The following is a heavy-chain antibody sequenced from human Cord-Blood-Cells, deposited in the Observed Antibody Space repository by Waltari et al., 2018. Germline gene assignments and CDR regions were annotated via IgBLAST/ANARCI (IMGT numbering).Heavy chain of an antibody. V-gene: IGHV1-69*01. J-gene: IGHJ3*02. CDR3: AREGYCSSTSCYAFDI. CDR1: GGTFSSYA. CDR2: IIPICGTA. Sequence: QVQLVQSGAEVKKPGSSVKVSCKASGGTFSSYAISWVRQAPGQGLEWMGAIIPICGTANYAQKFQGRVTITADESTSTAYMELSSLRSEDTAVYYCAREGYCSSTSCYAFDIWGQGTMVTVSS. D-gene: IGHD2-2*01.